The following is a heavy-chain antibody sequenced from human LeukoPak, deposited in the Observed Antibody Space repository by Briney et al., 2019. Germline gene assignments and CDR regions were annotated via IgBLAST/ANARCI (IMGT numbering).Heavy chain of an antibody. Sequence: GGSLRLSCAASGFTFSSYGMHWARQAPGKGLEWVAVIWFDGSDKWYADSVKGRFTISRDNSKNTLYLQMNSLRAEDTAVYYCARAPEGYFDYWGQGTLVTVSS. CDR2: IWFDGSDK. CDR1: GFTFSSYG. J-gene: IGHJ4*02. D-gene: IGHD1-14*01. V-gene: IGHV3-33*01. CDR3: ARAPEGYFDY.